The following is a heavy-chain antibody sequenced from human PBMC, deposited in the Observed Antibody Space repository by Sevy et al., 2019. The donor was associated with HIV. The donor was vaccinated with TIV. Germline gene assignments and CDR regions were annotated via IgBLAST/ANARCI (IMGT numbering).Heavy chain of an antibody. CDR2: ISGSGGST. CDR3: AKGDIVVVPAAIVDY. J-gene: IGHJ4*02. D-gene: IGHD2-2*01. CDR1: GFTFSSYA. Sequence: GGSQRLSCAASGFTFSSYAMSWVRQAPGKGLEWVSAISGSGGSTYYADSVKGRFTISRDNSKNTLYLQMNSLRAEDTAVYYCAKGDIVVVPAAIVDYWGQGTLVTVSS. V-gene: IGHV3-23*01.